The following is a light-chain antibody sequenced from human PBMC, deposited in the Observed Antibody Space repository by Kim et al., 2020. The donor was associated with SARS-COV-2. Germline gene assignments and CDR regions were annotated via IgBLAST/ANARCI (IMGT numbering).Light chain of an antibody. Sequence: YELTQPPSVSVSPGQTASITCSGDKLGDKYACWYQQKPGQSPVLVIYQDSKRPSGIPERFSGSNSGNTATLTISGTQAMDEADYYCQAWDSSTVTFGGGTQLTVL. CDR1: KLGDKY. J-gene: IGLJ2*01. CDR3: QAWDSSTVT. CDR2: QDS. V-gene: IGLV3-1*01.